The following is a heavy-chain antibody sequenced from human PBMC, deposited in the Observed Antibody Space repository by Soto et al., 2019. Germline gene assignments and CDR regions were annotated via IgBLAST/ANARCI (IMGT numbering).Heavy chain of an antibody. V-gene: IGHV1-18*04. CDR1: GYTFNRHG. CDR3: ARVRIVGAREIDF. CDR2: ISGYNGDI. J-gene: IGHJ4*02. D-gene: IGHD1-26*01. Sequence: GASVKVSCKASGYTFNRHGITWVRQAPGQGLEWMGWISGYNGDINYEQKFQGRVTLSSDTLTSTVYLELKSLRFDDTAVYYCARVRIVGAREIDFWGQGTRGTSPQ.